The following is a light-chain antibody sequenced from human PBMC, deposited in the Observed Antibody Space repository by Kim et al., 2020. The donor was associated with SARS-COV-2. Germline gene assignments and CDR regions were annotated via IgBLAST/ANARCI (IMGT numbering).Light chain of an antibody. CDR3: NSHRSGGLYV. J-gene: IGLJ1*01. CDR2: YVT. CDR1: SSDVGHYNY. Sequence: QSALTQPASVSGSPGQSITISCTGTSSDVGHYNYVSWYQQHPGKAPKLMIYYVTNRPSGVSNRFSGSKSGNTASLTISGLQAEDEADYYCNSHRSGGLYVFGSGTKVTVL. V-gene: IGLV2-14*03.